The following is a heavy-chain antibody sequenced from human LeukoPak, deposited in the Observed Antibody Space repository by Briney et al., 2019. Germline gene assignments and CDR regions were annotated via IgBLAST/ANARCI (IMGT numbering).Heavy chain of an antibody. Sequence: SETLSLTCTVSGGSITGSYWSWVRQPPGKGLEWFGYIYHSGFTHYNPSLRSRLIISVDTSRNQFSLKPTSATAADTAMYYCARDQRCSRYDGGCDQWYFDLWGRGTLVTVSS. CDR3: ARDQRCSRYDGGCDQWYFDL. V-gene: IGHV4-59*01. J-gene: IGHJ2*01. D-gene: IGHD5-12*01. CDR2: IYHSGFT. CDR1: GGSITGSY.